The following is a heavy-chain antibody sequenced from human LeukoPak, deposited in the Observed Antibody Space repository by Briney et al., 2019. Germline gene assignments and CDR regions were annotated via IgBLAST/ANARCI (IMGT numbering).Heavy chain of an antibody. J-gene: IGHJ3*02. V-gene: IGHV3-30*04. CDR2: ISYDGSNK. Sequence: PGGSLRLSCAASGFTFSSYAMHWVRQAPGKGLEWVAVISYDGSNKYYADSVKGRFTISRDDSKNTLYLQMNSLRAEDTAVYYCARALYVWGSYRLDDAFDIWGQGTMVTVSS. D-gene: IGHD3-16*02. CDR1: GFTFSSYA. CDR3: ARALYVWGSYRLDDAFDI.